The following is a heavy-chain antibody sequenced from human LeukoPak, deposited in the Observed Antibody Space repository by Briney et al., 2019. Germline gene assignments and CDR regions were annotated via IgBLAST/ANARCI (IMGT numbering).Heavy chain of an antibody. D-gene: IGHD2-15*01. CDR1: GGSVSSGGHY. Sequence: SEALSLTCIVSGGSVSSGGHYWGWIRQPPGKGLEWIGSIYYSGSTYYNPSLNNRVTIFIDMSKNQFSLRLNSVTATDTAVYYCARLVCGGGSCPAEFDYWGQGTLVTVSS. V-gene: IGHV4-39*01. J-gene: IGHJ4*02. CDR2: IYYSGST. CDR3: ARLVCGGGSCPAEFDY.